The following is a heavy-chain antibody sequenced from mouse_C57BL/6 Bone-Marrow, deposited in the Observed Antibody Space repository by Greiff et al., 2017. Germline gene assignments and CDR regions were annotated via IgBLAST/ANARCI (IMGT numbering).Heavy chain of an antibody. CDR3: ARDWDKNFDY. Sequence: QVQLQQPGAELVMPGASVKLSCKASGYTFTSYWMHWVKQRPGQGLEWIGEIDPSDSYTNYNQKFKGKSTLTVDKSSSTAYMQLSSLTSEASAVYYCARDWDKNFDYWGQGTTLTVSS. J-gene: IGHJ2*01. CDR2: IDPSDSYT. V-gene: IGHV1-69*01. D-gene: IGHD4-1*01. CDR1: GYTFTSYW.